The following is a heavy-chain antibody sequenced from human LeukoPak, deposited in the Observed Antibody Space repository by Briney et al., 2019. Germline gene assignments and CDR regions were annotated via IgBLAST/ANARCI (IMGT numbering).Heavy chain of an antibody. CDR3: AREYDFWSGYPGFDY. J-gene: IGHJ4*02. CDR1: GGSFSGYY. V-gene: IGHV4-34*01. CDR2: INHSGST. Sequence: SETLSLTCAVYGGSFSGYYWSWIRQPPGKGLEWIGEINHSGSTNYNPSLKSRVTISVDTSKNQFSLKLSSVTAADTAVYYCAREYDFWSGYPGFDYWGQGTLVTVSS. D-gene: IGHD3-3*01.